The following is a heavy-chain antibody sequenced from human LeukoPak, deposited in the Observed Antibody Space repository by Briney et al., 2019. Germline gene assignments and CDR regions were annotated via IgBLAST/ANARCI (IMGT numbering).Heavy chain of an antibody. Sequence: GGSLRLSCAASGFTFNSNNMNWVRQAPGKGLEWVSYISSSGSTIYYADSVKGRFTISRDNAKNSLYLQMNSLRAEDTAVYYCARGGYVEMATIFDYWGQGTVVTVSS. CDR1: GFTFNSNN. CDR3: ARGGYVEMATIFDY. D-gene: IGHD5-24*01. J-gene: IGHJ4*02. V-gene: IGHV3-48*04. CDR2: ISSSGSTI.